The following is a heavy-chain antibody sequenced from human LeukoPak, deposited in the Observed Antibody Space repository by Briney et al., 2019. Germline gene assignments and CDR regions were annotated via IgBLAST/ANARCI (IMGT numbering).Heavy chain of an antibody. CDR2: IYHSGST. Sequence: SETLSLTCAVSGYSISSGYYWGWIRPPPGKGLEWSGSIYHSGSTYYNPSLKSRVTTSVDTSKNQFSLKLRSVTAADTAVYYCARETARDGFDIWGQGTMVTVSS. V-gene: IGHV4-38-2*02. CDR1: GYSISSGYY. CDR3: ARETARDGFDI. J-gene: IGHJ3*02.